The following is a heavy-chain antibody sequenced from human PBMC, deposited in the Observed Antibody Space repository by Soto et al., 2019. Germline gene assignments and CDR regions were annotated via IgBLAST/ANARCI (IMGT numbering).Heavy chain of an antibody. CDR3: AHSSAARRSLDF. CDR1: GFSLSSSAVG. V-gene: IGHV2-5*05. J-gene: IGHJ4*02. CDR2: IYWDDDR. D-gene: IGHD6-6*01. Sequence: SGPTLVNPTQTLTLTCTFSGFSLSSSAVGVGWIRQPPGKALEWLALIYWDDDRRYGPSLKSRLTITKDTSKNHVVLTMTNMDPVDTATYYCAHSSAARRSLDFWGQGTLVTVSS.